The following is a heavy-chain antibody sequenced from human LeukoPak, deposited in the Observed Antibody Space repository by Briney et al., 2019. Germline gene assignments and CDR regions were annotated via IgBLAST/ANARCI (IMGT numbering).Heavy chain of an antibody. CDR2: IIPIFGIA. V-gene: IGHV1-69*04. Sequence: SVKVSCKASGGTFSSYAISWVRQAPGQGLEWMGRIIPIFGIANYAQKFQGRVTITADKSTSTAYMELSSLRSEDTAVYYCARALGYCSSTSCSPALLQGYYYGMDVWGQGTTVTISS. CDR1: GGTFSSYA. D-gene: IGHD2-2*01. CDR3: ARALGYCSSTSCSPALLQGYYYGMDV. J-gene: IGHJ6*02.